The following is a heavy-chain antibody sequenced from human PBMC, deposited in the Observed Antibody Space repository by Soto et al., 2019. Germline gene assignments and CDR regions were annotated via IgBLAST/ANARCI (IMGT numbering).Heavy chain of an antibody. CDR2: ISWNSGSI. J-gene: IGHJ3*02. Sequence: EGELVESGGGLQQPGRSLRLSCAASGFTFGDYAMHWVRQAPWKGLEWVSGISWNSGSIGYADSVKGRFTISRDNAKNSLHLQMNRLIPEDTALYYCEQQLSWCVVIVYGLDIWGQGTLVTDSS. D-gene: IGHD2-21*01. CDR1: GFTFGDYA. CDR3: EQQLSWCVVIVYGLDI. V-gene: IGHV3-9*01.